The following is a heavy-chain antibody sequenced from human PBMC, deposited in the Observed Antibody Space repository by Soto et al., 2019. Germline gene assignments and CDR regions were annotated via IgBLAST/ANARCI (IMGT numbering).Heavy chain of an antibody. CDR1: GGSFSDYF. V-gene: IGHV4-34*01. CDR3: ASYSSGGNYFDS. Sequence: PSETLSLTCAVYGGSFSDYFWSWIRQPPGKGLEWIGEINHSGSTNYNPSLKSRVTISVDTSKNQFSLKLSSVTAADTAVYYCASYSSGGNYFDSWAQGTLVPVSS. CDR2: INHSGST. D-gene: IGHD6-19*01. J-gene: IGHJ4*02.